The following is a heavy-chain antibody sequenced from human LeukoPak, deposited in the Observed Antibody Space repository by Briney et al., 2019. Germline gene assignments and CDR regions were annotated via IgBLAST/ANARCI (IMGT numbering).Heavy chain of an antibody. Sequence: SETLSLTCTVSGGSISSYYWSWIRQPPGKGLEWIGYIYYSGSTNYNPSLKSRVTISVDTSKNQFSLKLSSVTAADTAVYYCARDVNSPYAQAFDIWGQGTMVTVSS. CDR1: GGSISSYY. V-gene: IGHV4-59*01. J-gene: IGHJ3*02. CDR2: IYYSGST. CDR3: ARDVNSPYAQAFDI. D-gene: IGHD2-21*01.